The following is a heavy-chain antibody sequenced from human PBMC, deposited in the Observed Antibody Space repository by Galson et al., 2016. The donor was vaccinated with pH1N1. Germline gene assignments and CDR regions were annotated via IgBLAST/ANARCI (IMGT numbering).Heavy chain of an antibody. J-gene: IGHJ3*02. Sequence: QSGAEVKKPGDSLKIPCKASGYSFTNYWTGWVCQMPGKGLEWMGIIYPADSDTRYSPSFQGQVTISADSSISTTYLRLSSLKASDTAMSYCARQVGPVREVSDAYDTWGQGTMVTVSS. V-gene: IGHV5-51*01. CDR2: IYPADSDT. D-gene: IGHD1-26*01. CDR1: GYSFTNYW. CDR3: ARQVGPVREVSDAYDT.